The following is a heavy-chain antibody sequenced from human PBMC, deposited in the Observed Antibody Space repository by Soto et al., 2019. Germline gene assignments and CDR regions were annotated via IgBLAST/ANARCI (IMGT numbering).Heavy chain of an antibody. J-gene: IGHJ5*02. CDR1: GFSASSNY. Sequence: PGGSLRLSCAASGFSASSNYMTWVRQAPGKGLEWVSIIYSDGRTNYADSVKGRSTISRDNPKNTAYLQMTSLSAEDTAVYYCAREISAGFGEPWLDPWGQGTLVTVSS. CDR3: AREISAGFGEPWLDP. D-gene: IGHD3-10*01. CDR2: IYSDGRT. V-gene: IGHV3-53*01.